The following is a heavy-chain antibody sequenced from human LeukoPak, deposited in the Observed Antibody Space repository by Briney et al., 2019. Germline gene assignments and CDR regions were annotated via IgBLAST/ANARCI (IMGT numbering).Heavy chain of an antibody. CDR1: GYTFTSYG. V-gene: IGHV1-18*01. J-gene: IGHJ4*02. CDR3: ARDLPSYDILTGYYFDY. CDR2: ISAYNGNT. Sequence: ASVKVSCKASGYTFTSYGISWVRQAPGQGLEWMGWISAYNGNTNYAQKLQGRVTMTTDTSTSTAYVELRSLRSDDTAVYYCARDLPSYDILTGYYFDYWGQGTLVTVSS. D-gene: IGHD3-9*01.